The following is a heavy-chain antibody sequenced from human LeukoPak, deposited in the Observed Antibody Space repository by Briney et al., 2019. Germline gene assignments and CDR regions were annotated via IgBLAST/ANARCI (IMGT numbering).Heavy chain of an antibody. CDR1: GGTFSSYA. Sequence: ASVKVSCKASGGTFSSYAISWVRQAPGQGLEWMGWISAYNGNTNYAQKLQGRVTMTTDTSTSTAYMELRSLRSDDTAVYYCARDLVAYCGGDCYTHAFDIWGQGTMVTVSS. J-gene: IGHJ3*02. D-gene: IGHD2-21*02. CDR3: ARDLVAYCGGDCYTHAFDI. V-gene: IGHV1-18*01. CDR2: ISAYNGNT.